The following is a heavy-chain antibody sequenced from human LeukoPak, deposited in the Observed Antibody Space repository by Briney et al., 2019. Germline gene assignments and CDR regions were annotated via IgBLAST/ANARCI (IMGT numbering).Heavy chain of an antibody. V-gene: IGHV5-51*01. CDR1: GYSFASYW. CDR2: IFPDDSDT. J-gene: IGHJ4*02. Sequence: GESLKISCKTSGYSFASYWIGWVRQMPGKGLERMGIIFPDDSDTRYSPSFKGQVTISADKSFSTAYLQWSSLKASDTAMYYCARLGYCSTTSCSGGDYWGQGTLVTVSS. D-gene: IGHD2-2*01. CDR3: ARLGYCSTTSCSGGDY.